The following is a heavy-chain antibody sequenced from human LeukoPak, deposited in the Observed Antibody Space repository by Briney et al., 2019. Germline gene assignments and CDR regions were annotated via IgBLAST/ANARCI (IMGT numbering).Heavy chain of an antibody. CDR3: ARDGPAGYSNYGWLDP. Sequence: ASVKVSCKASGYTFTSYGISWVRQAPGQGLEWMGWISAYNGNTNYAQKLQGRVTMTTDTSTSTAYMELRSLRSDDTAVYYCARDGPAGYSNYGWLDPWGQGTLVTVSS. V-gene: IGHV1-18*01. CDR2: ISAYNGNT. D-gene: IGHD4-11*01. J-gene: IGHJ5*02. CDR1: GYTFTSYG.